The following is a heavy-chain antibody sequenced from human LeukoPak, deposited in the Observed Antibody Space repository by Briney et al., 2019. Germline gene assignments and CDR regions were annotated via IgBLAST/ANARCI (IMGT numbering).Heavy chain of an antibody. CDR1: GYTFTSYG. V-gene: IGHV1-18*01. Sequence: ASVKVSCKASGYTFTSYGISWVRQAPGQGLEWMGWISAYNGNTNYAQKLQGRVTMTTDTSTSTAYMELRSLRSDDTAVYYCARGLSSSWYSQYYFDYWGQGALVTVSS. D-gene: IGHD6-13*01. CDR3: ARGLSSSWYSQYYFDY. CDR2: ISAYNGNT. J-gene: IGHJ4*02.